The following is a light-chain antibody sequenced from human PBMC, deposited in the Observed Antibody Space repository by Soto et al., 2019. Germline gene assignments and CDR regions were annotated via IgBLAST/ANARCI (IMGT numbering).Light chain of an antibody. Sequence: EIVLTQSPATLSLSPGERATLSCRASQSVSTFLAWFQQKPGQAPRLLIYDASNRATGVPARFSGSGSGTDFTLTISSLEPEDFVVYYCQQRRAWPLTFGGGTKVEIK. V-gene: IGKV3-11*01. CDR1: QSVSTF. J-gene: IGKJ4*01. CDR2: DAS. CDR3: QQRRAWPLT.